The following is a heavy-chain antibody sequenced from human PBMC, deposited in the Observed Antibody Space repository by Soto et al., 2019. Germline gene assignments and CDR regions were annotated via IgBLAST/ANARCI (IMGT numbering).Heavy chain of an antibody. D-gene: IGHD4-4*01. V-gene: IGHV3-23*01. CDR2: ISCSGGST. J-gene: IGHJ4*02. CDR3: AKDLGVAVTRHYFDY. CDR1: GFTFSSYA. Sequence: GGSLRLSCAASGFTFSSYAMSWVRQAPGKGLEWVSAISCSGGSTYYADSVKGRFTISRDNSKNTLYLQMNSLRAEDTAVYYCAKDLGVAVTRHYFDYWGLGTLVTVSS.